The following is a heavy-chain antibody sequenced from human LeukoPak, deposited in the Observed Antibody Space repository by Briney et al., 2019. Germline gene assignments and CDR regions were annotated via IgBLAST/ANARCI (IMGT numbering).Heavy chain of an antibody. CDR3: AREYDLVTGLDY. Sequence: GGSLRLSCAASGFTFRNYWMTWVRQAPGKGLEWVANIKEDGSEKYYVDSVEGRFTISRDNAKNSLYLQLNSLRVDDTALYYCAREYDLVTGLDYWGQGTLVTVSS. V-gene: IGHV3-7*01. J-gene: IGHJ4*02. D-gene: IGHD3-9*01. CDR2: IKEDGSEK. CDR1: GFTFRNYW.